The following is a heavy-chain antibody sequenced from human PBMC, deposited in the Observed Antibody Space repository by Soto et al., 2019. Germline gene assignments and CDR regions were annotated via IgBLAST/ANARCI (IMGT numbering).Heavy chain of an antibody. CDR1: GFTFSGYA. Sequence: GGSLRLSCAASGFTFSGYAMSWVRQAPGKGLEWVSAISGSGGSTYYADSVKGRFTISRDNSKNTLYLQMNSLRAEDTAVYYCAKGGVQWLVRVYFQHWGQGTLVTVSS. CDR3: AKGGVQWLVRVYFQH. J-gene: IGHJ1*01. V-gene: IGHV3-23*01. CDR2: ISGSGGST. D-gene: IGHD6-19*01.